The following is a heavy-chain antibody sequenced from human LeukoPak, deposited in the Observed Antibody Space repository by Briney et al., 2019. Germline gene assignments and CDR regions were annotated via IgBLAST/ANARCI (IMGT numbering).Heavy chain of an antibody. D-gene: IGHD6-13*01. CDR2: IYYSGST. CDR1: GGSISSYY. Sequence: SATLSLTCTVSGGSISSYYWSWIRQPPGKGLEWIGYIYYSGSTNYNPSLKSRVTISVDTSKNQFSLKLSSVTAADTAVYYCASLSSSSWFDYWGQGTLVTVSS. V-gene: IGHV4-59*08. CDR3: ASLSSSSWFDY. J-gene: IGHJ4*02.